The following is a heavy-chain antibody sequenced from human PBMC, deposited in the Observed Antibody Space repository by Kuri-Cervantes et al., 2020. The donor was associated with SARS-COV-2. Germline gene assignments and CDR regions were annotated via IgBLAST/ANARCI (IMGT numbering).Heavy chain of an antibody. D-gene: IGHD2-2*02. CDR1: GGSISSYY. Sequence: ESLKISCTVSGGSISSYYWSWIRQPAGKGLEWIGRIYTSGSTNYNPSLKSRVTMSVDTSKNQFSLKLSSVTAADTAVYYCARVPRHICSSTSCYILGRGNYYYMDVWGKGTTVTVSS. V-gene: IGHV4-4*07. CDR3: ARVPRHICSSTSCYILGRGNYYYMDV. CDR2: IYTSGST. J-gene: IGHJ6*03.